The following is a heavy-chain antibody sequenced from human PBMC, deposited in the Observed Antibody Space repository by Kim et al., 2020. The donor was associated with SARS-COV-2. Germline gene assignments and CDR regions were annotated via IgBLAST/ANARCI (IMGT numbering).Heavy chain of an antibody. V-gene: IGHV4-34*01. CDR2: INHSGST. D-gene: IGHD6-6*01. Sequence: SETLSLTCAVYGGSFSGYYWSWIRQPPGKGLEWIGEINHSGSTNYNPSLKSRVTISVDTSKNQFSLKLSSVTVADTAVYYCARERGIAARRVYFDYWGQG. CDR3: ARERGIAARRVYFDY. CDR1: GGSFSGYY. J-gene: IGHJ4*02.